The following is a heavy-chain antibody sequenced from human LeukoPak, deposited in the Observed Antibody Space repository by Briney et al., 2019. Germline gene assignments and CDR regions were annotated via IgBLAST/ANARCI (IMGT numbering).Heavy chain of an antibody. CDR2: IYYSGST. J-gene: IGHJ4*02. Sequence: SETLSLTCTVSGGSVSSGSYYWSWIRQPPGKGLEWIGYIYYSGSTNYNPSPKSRVTISVDTSKNQFSLKLSSVTAADTAVYYCARELAEGSGNFDYWGQGTLVTVSS. D-gene: IGHD6-19*01. CDR3: ARELAEGSGNFDY. CDR1: GGSVSSGSYY. V-gene: IGHV4-61*01.